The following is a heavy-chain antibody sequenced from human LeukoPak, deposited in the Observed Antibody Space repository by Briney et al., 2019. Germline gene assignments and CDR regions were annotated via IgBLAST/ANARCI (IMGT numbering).Heavy chain of an antibody. Sequence: GGSLRLSCAASGFTFSSYSMNWVRQAPGKGLEWVSYISSSSSTIYYADSVKGRITISRDNAKNSLYLQMNSLRAEDTAVYYCARARPRIIPAEPVRTPYYFDYWGQGTLVTVSS. CDR3: ARARPRIIPAEPVRTPYYFDY. D-gene: IGHD6-6*01. CDR2: ISSSSSTI. J-gene: IGHJ4*02. CDR1: GFTFSSYS. V-gene: IGHV3-48*01.